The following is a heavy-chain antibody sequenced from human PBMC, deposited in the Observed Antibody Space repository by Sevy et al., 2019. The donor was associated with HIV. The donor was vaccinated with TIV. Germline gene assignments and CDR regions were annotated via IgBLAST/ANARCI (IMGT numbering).Heavy chain of an antibody. V-gene: IGHV4-38-2*02. CDR2: VYHDGTT. Sequence: SETLSLTCAVSGDSIRSGYYWGWIRQPPGKGLEWIGSVYHDGTTYYNPSLKSRVTMSADTSKNEFSLNLRSVTAADTALYYCAKEGLNVFNLWGQGTLVTVSS. CDR3: AKEGLNVFNL. D-gene: IGHD3-10*02. CDR1: GDSIRSGYY. J-gene: IGHJ5*02.